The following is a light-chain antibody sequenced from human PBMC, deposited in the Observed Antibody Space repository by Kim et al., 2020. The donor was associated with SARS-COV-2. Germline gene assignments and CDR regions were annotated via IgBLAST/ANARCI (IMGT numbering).Light chain of an antibody. CDR2: GKD. CDR1: SLRTYF. Sequence: SSGLTQDPTVSVALGQTVRVSCQGDSLRTYFSYWYQMKPGQAPIRVIYGKDKRPSGIPARFSGSGSGNTASLTITGPQAEDEAHYYCASRDSSGNLFVFGRGTKVTVL. CDR3: ASRDSSGNLFV. V-gene: IGLV3-19*01. J-gene: IGLJ1*01.